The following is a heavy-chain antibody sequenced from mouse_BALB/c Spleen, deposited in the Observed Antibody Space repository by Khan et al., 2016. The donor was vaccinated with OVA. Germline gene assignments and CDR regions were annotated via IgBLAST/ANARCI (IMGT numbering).Heavy chain of an antibody. V-gene: IGHV1S137*01. J-gene: IGHJ3*01. Sequence: QVQLQQSGAELVRPGVSVKISCKGSGYTFTAYAMHWVKQSHSRSLEWIGVISTYYGDATYNQKYKGKATMTLDKSATTPDSELASLTSEDPEFLYWTRGSGKFRFAVWGLWTLVTVSA. CDR1: GYTFTAYA. CDR2: ISTYYGDA. D-gene: IGHD1-3*01. CDR3: TRGSGKFRFAV.